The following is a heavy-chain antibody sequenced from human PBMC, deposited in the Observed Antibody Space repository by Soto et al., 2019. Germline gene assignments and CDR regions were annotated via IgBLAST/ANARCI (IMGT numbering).Heavy chain of an antibody. CDR1: GGTFSSYA. CDR2: IIPIFGTA. Sequence: QVQLVQSGAEVKKPGSSVKVSCKASGGTFSSYAISWVRQAPGQGLEWMGGIIPIFGTANYAQKFQGRVTITADESTSTAYMELSSLRSEDTAVYYCAREMAIFGVVIAQEGHYYYYYGMDVWGQGTTVTVSS. CDR3: AREMAIFGVVIAQEGHYYYYYGMDV. J-gene: IGHJ6*02. V-gene: IGHV1-69*01. D-gene: IGHD3-3*01.